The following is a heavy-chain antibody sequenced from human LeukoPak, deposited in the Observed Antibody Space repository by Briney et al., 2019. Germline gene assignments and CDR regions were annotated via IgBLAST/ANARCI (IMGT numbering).Heavy chain of an antibody. D-gene: IGHD3-16*01. CDR1: GYIFSTYG. Sequence: GASVKVSCKASGYIFSTYGVSWVRQAPGQGLEWMGWISAYNGNTNYAQNLQGRVTMTTDTSTNTAYMELRSLRSDDTAVYYCTGGGYGVSTLNYWGQGTLVTVSS. CDR3: TGGGYGVSTLNY. CDR2: ISAYNGNT. J-gene: IGHJ4*02. V-gene: IGHV1-18*01.